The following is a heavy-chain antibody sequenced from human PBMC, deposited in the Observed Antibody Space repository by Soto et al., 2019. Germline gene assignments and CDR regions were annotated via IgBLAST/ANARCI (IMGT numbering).Heavy chain of an antibody. CDR2: ISGSGGST. V-gene: IGHV3-23*01. CDR3: ANAKRWPKGGFDY. Sequence: EVQLLESGGGLVQPGGSLRLSCAASGFTFSSYAMSWVRQAPGKGLEWVSAISGSGGSTYYADSVKGRFTISRDNSKNTLYLQMNSLRAEDTAVYYCANAKRWPKGGFDYWGQGTLVTVSS. J-gene: IGHJ4*02. CDR1: GFTFSSYA. D-gene: IGHD1-1*01.